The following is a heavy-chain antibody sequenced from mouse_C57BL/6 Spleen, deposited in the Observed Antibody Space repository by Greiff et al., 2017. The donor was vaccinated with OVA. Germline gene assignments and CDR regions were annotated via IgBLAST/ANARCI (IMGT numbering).Heavy chain of an antibody. V-gene: IGHV1-19*01. Sequence: VQLQQSGPVLVKPGASVKMSCKASGYTFTDYYMNWVKQSHGKSLEWIGVINPYNGGTSYNQKFKGKATLTVDKSSSTAYMELNSLTSEDSAVYYCARASSGYPWFAYWGQGTLVTVSA. CDR1: GYTFTDYY. CDR2: INPYNGGT. J-gene: IGHJ3*01. CDR3: ARASSGYPWFAY. D-gene: IGHD3-2*02.